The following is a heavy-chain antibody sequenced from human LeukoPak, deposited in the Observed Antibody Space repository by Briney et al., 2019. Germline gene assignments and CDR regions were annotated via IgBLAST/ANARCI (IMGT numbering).Heavy chain of an antibody. Sequence: PGGSLRLSCAASRFAFYNYAMTWIRQAPERGLEWVSSISVDGGDIKYTDSAKGRFTISRDNSKGTLYLQMDSLRVEDTAVYYCGKDPNGNFIGAFDFWGQGTMVTVSS. J-gene: IGHJ3*01. CDR3: GKDPNGNFIGAFDF. CDR1: RFAFYNYA. CDR2: ISVDGGDI. D-gene: IGHD4-23*01. V-gene: IGHV3-23*01.